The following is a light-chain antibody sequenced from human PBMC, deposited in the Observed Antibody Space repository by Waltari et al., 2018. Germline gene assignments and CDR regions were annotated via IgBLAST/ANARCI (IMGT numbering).Light chain of an antibody. V-gene: IGKV3-15*01. CDR2: AAS. CDR1: QSVRSK. Sequence: ETLMTQSPAPLSVSPGQRATLSCRASQSVRSKLALYQQHPGQAPRLLIYAASNRATGVPARFSGSGIGTELTITISSVQSEDSAGYYGQQYSNWPPITFSQGTRLEIK. J-gene: IGKJ5*01. CDR3: QQYSNWPPIT.